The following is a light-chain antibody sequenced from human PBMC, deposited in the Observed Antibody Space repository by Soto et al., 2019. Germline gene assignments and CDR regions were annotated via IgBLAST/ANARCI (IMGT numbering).Light chain of an antibody. V-gene: IGKV1-5*03. CDR2: KAS. Sequence: DIQMTQSPSTLSASVGDRVTITCRASQSISSWLAWYQQKPGKAPKLLIYKASSLESGVPSRFSGSGSGTEFTLTISSLQPDDFATYYCQHTYTTPITFGQGTRLEN. CDR3: QHTYTTPIT. J-gene: IGKJ5*01. CDR1: QSISSW.